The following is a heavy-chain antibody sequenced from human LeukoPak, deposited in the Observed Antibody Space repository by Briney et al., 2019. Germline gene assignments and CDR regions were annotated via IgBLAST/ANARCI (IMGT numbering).Heavy chain of an antibody. CDR2: TYYRSKWYN. D-gene: IGHD2-15*01. CDR3: ARDTGYCSAGSCCSFDY. CDR1: GDSVSSNSVT. V-gene: IGHV6-1*01. J-gene: IGHJ4*02. Sequence: SQTLSLTCAISGDSVSSNSVTWNWIRQSPSRGLEWLGRTYYRSKWYNDYAVSVKSRIIINPDTSKNQFSLQLNSVTPEDTAVYYCARDTGYCSAGSCCSFDYWGQGTLVTVSS.